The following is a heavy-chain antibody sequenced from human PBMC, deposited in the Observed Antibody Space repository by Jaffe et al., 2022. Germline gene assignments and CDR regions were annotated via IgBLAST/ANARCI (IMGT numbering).Heavy chain of an antibody. Sequence: QVQLVQSGAGVKKPGASVMLSCKISGDTLTSNRIHWVRQAPGQGLEWMGAINPSGAGTTYARKYQGRVTLTKDTSTSTVYMEVSSLTSEDTAVYYCARGFMYSGYYYPDFWGPGTLLTVSS. J-gene: IGHJ4*02. V-gene: IGHV1-46*01. CDR2: INPSGAGT. CDR1: GDTLTSNR. CDR3: ARGFMYSGYYYPDF. D-gene: IGHD1-26*01.